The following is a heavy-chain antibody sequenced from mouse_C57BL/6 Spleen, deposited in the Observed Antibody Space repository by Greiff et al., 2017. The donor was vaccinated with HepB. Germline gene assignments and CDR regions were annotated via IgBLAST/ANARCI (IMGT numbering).Heavy chain of an antibody. CDR2: IRNKANGYTT. J-gene: IGHJ4*01. V-gene: IGHV7-3*01. CDR1: GFTFTDYY. CDR3: ARYIGGYYVNYAMDY. Sequence: EVNVVDSGGGLVQPGGSLSLSCAASGFTFTDYYMSWVRQPPGKALEWLGFIRNKANGYTTEYSASVKGRFTISRDNSQSILYLQMNALRAEDSATYYCARYIGGYYVNYAMDYWGQGTSVTVSS. D-gene: IGHD2-3*01.